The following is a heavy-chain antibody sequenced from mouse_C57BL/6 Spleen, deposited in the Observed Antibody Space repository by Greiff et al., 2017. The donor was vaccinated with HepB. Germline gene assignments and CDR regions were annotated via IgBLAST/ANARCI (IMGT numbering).Heavy chain of an antibody. CDR1: GYTFTSYW. J-gene: IGHJ3*01. V-gene: IGHV1-52*01. Sequence: QVQLQQPGAELVRPGSSVKLSCKASGYTFTSYWMHWVKQRPIQGLEWIGNIDPSDSETHYNQKFKDKATLTVDKSSSTAYMQLSSLTSEDSAVYYCVREDSSGSFAYWGQGTLVTVSA. CDR3: VREDSSGSFAY. D-gene: IGHD3-2*02. CDR2: IDPSDSET.